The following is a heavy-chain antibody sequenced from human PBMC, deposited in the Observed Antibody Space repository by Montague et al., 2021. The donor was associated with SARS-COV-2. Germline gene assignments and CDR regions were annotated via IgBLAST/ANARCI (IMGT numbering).Heavy chain of an antibody. Sequence: SETLSLTCAVYGGSFSGYYWSWIRQPPGKGLEWIGEIDHSGSTNYNPSLKSRVTISVDTSKNQFSLKLSSVTAADTAVYYCARTLHDCIWGSYRSPYWFDPWGQGTLVTVSS. CDR3: ARTLHDCIWGSYRSPYWFDP. D-gene: IGHD3-16*02. J-gene: IGHJ5*02. CDR2: IDHSGST. CDR1: GGSFSGYY. V-gene: IGHV4-34*01.